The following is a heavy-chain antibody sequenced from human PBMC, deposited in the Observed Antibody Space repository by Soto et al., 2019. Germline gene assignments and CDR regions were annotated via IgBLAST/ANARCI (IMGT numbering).Heavy chain of an antibody. V-gene: IGHV1-69*12. CDR2: IIPIFGTA. J-gene: IGHJ6*02. CDR1: GGTFSSYA. CDR3: ARGRDGYNYDPYYYGMDV. D-gene: IGHD5-12*01. Sequence: QVQLVQSGAEVKKPGSSVKVSCKASGGTFSSYAISWVRQAPGQGLEWMGGIIPIFGTANYAQKFQGRVTLTGDESTSTAYMELSSLRSEDTAVYYCARGRDGYNYDPYYYGMDVWGQGTTVTVSS.